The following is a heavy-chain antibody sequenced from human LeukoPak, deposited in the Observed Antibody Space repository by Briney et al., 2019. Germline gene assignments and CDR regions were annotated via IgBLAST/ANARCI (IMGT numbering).Heavy chain of an antibody. D-gene: IGHD5-18*01. J-gene: IGHJ6*02. CDR1: GSTLGDHA. CDR3: ARGPIQLWVHNAMDV. V-gene: IGHV3-49*04. Sequence: PGRCLRLSWTGAGSTLGDHAMGWGRQAAGKGRGWVGFIRRKAYRGTTEYAASVKGRFTISRDDSASIAYLQMNSLRTEDTAVYYCARGPIQLWVHNAMDVWGQGTTVTVSS. CDR2: IRRKAYRGTT.